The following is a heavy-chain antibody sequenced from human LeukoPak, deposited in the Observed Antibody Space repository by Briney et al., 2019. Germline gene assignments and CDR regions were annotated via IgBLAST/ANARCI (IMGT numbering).Heavy chain of an antibody. CDR3: ARDEYRSRWLHP. D-gene: IGHD5-24*01. V-gene: IGHV3-7*01. Sequence: PVGSLRLSCAASGFTFSSYWMSWVRLAPGKGLEWVANIKGDGSEKWYADSVKGRFTISRDNAQNSVHLQMNSLGAEDTAVYHCARDEYRSRWLHPWGQGTLVTVAS. CDR1: GFTFSSYW. J-gene: IGHJ5*02. CDR2: IKGDGSEK.